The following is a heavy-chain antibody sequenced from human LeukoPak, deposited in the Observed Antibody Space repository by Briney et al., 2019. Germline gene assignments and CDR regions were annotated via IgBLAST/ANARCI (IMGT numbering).Heavy chain of an antibody. CDR3: ARVTPLTGTDTPFDY. CDR2: IYHSGST. J-gene: IGHJ4*02. D-gene: IGHD1-7*01. CDR1: GGSISSSNW. V-gene: IGHV4-4*02. Sequence: SGTLSLTCAVSGGSISSSNWWSWVRQPPGKGLEWIGEIYHSGSTNYNPSLKSRVTISVDKSKNQFSLKLSSVTAADTAVYYCARVTPLTGTDTPFDYWGQGTLVTVSS.